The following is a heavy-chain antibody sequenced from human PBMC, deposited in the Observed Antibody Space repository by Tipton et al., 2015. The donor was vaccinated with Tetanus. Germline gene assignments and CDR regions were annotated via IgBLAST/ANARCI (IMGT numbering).Heavy chain of an antibody. D-gene: IGHD3-3*01. V-gene: IGHV3-7*01. Sequence: SLRLSCAASGFTFSNYWMSWVRQAPGKGLEWVANIKQDGSEKYYVDSVKGRFTISRDNAKNSVYLQMNSLRAEDTAVYYCARPVSWSGDEDDWFYPWGQGTLVTVSS. CDR1: GFTFSNYW. CDR2: IKQDGSEK. J-gene: IGHJ5*02. CDR3: ARPVSWSGDEDDWFYP.